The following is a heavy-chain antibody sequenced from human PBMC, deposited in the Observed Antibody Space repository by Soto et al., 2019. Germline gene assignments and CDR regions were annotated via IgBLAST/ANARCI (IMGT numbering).Heavy chain of an antibody. CDR2: ISGSGGDT. D-gene: IGHD6-6*01. J-gene: IGHJ4*02. Sequence: GGSLRLSCAASGFTFNSYAMNWVRQAPGKGLEWVSTISGSGGDTYYADSVKGRFSISRDNSKYTLSLQMDSLRAEDTAVYYCAKGGRSSSGLDFDYWGQGTLVTVSS. CDR3: AKGGRSSSGLDFDY. CDR1: GFTFNSYA. V-gene: IGHV3-23*01.